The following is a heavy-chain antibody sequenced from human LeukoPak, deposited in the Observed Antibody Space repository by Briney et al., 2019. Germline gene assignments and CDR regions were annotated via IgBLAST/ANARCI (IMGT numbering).Heavy chain of an antibody. V-gene: IGHV3-64*01. D-gene: IGHD5-12*01. CDR1: GFTFSSYG. CDR2: ISGNGGTT. CDR3: ASHRGEWLQLDY. Sequence: PGGSLRLSCAAPGFTFSSYGMHWVRQAPGKGLEYVSAISGNGGTTYYANSVKGRFTISRDNSKNTLYLQMGSLRSEDMAVYYCASHRGEWLQLDYWGQGTLVTVSS. J-gene: IGHJ4*02.